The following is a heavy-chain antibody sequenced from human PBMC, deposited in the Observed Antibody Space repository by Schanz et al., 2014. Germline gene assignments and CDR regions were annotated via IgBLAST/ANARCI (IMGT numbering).Heavy chain of an antibody. CDR2: ISGYTGDT. J-gene: IGHJ4*02. V-gene: IGHV1-18*01. Sequence: GPGVKKPGASVTVSCKASGYDFHIYAYSWVRQAPGQGPEWIGWISGYTGDTKYAQKFQHRVNMTTDRTTSTVYMELRSLRFDDTAVYYCARGGYSSGWYDRDIAHFDYWGQGTLVTVSS. CDR1: GYDFHIYA. D-gene: IGHD6-19*01. CDR3: ARGGYSSGWYDRDIAHFDY.